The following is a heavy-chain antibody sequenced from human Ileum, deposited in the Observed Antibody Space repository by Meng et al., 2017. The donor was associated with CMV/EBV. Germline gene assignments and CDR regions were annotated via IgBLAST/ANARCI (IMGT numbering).Heavy chain of an antibody. J-gene: IGHJ4*02. Sequence: KLEESGPGRVKPSATLSITCTASGGSVNRNTYYWGWICQPPGKSLEWIGTIFDSGSAFYNPSLQSRVSVSIDMSRNQLSLSLSSVTAADTAVYYCVRDHGSSSWFFYWGQGTLVTVSS. CDR2: IFDSGSA. CDR1: GGSVNRNTYY. V-gene: IGHV4-39*07. D-gene: IGHD6-13*01. CDR3: VRDHGSSSWFFY.